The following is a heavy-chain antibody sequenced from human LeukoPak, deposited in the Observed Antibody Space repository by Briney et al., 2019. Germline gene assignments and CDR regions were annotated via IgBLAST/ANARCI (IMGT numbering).Heavy chain of an antibody. J-gene: IGHJ4*02. D-gene: IGHD3-10*01. CDR2: INHSGST. CDR3: ARVNYGSGAFDY. Sequence: SETLSLTCAVYGGSFSGYYWSWIRQPPGNGLEWIGEINHSGSTNYNPSLKSRVTISVDTSKNQFSLKLSSVTAADTAVYYCARVNYGSGAFDYWGQGTLVTVSS. CDR1: GGSFSGYY. V-gene: IGHV4-34*01.